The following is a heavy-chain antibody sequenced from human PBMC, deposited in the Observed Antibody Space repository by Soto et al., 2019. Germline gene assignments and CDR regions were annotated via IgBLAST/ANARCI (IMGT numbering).Heavy chain of an antibody. J-gene: IGHJ3*01. CDR3: AQVYYDFCSGYFAEYAFDL. Sequence: EVQLVESGGGLVQPGRSLRLSCAASGFTFDDYAMHWVRQAPGKGLEWVSGISWNSGSIGYADSVKGRFTIYRDNAKNSLYLQMNSLRAEDTALYYCAQVYYDFCSGYFAEYAFDLWGQGTMVTVSS. CDR1: GFTFDDYA. D-gene: IGHD3-3*01. CDR2: ISWNSGSI. V-gene: IGHV3-9*01.